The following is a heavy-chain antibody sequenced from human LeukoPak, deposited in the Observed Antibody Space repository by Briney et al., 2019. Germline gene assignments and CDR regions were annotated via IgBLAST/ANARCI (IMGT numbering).Heavy chain of an antibody. Sequence: GESLKISCKGSGYSFTSYWIGWVRQMPGKGLEWMGIIYPGDSDTRYSPSFQGQVTISADKSISTAYLQWSSLKASGTAMYYCARANVNYYGSATTFDYWGQGTLVTVSS. CDR2: IYPGDSDT. V-gene: IGHV5-51*01. D-gene: IGHD3-10*01. CDR3: ARANVNYYGSATTFDY. CDR1: GYSFTSYW. J-gene: IGHJ4*02.